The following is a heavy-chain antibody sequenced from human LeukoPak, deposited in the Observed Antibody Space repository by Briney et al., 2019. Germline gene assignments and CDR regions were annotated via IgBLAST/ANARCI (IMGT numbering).Heavy chain of an antibody. Sequence: SQTLSLTCTVSGGSISSGSYYWSWIRQPAGKGLEWIGRIYTSGSTNYNPSLKSRVTISVDTSKNQFSLKLSSVTAADTAVYYCARELRYDNSDSGAFWGQGTVVTVSS. CDR3: ARELRYDNSDSGAF. V-gene: IGHV4-61*02. D-gene: IGHD3-22*01. CDR2: IYTSGST. J-gene: IGHJ3*01. CDR1: GGSISSGSYY.